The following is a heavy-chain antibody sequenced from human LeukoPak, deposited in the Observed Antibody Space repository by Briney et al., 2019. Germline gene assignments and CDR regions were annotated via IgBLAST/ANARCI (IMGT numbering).Heavy chain of an antibody. CDR2: IYYSGTT. CDR1: GGSISSYF. D-gene: IGHD6-13*01. Sequence: SETLSLTCTVSGGSISSYFWGWIRQPPGKGLEWIGSIYYSGTTYYNPSLKSRITISLATSKNQFSLKLSSVTAADTAVYYCARHGGAAAAIDYWGQGTLVTVSS. V-gene: IGHV4-39*01. J-gene: IGHJ4*02. CDR3: ARHGGAAAAIDY.